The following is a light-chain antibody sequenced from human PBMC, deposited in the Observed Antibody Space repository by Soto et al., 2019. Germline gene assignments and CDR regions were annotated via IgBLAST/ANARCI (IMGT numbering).Light chain of an antibody. CDR3: QQRSNWPPIT. V-gene: IGKV3-11*01. CDR2: DAS. Sequence: EIVLTQSPDTLSLSPGERATLSCRASQSVRSERLAWYQQKRGQAPTLLIFDASSRASGTPERFSGSGSGTDFTLTISSLEPEDFAVYYCQQRSNWPPITLGQGTRLEI. CDR1: QSVRSER. J-gene: IGKJ5*01.